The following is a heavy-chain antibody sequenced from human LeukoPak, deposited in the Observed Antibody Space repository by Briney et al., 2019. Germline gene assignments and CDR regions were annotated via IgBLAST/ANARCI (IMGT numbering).Heavy chain of an antibody. D-gene: IGHD2-2*01. V-gene: IGHV1-69*02. CDR1: GCTFSSYT. CDR2: IIPILGIA. CDR3: ARIVPAATPDSKNRDC. J-gene: IGHJ4*02. Sequence: SVKVSCKASGCTFSSYTISWVRQAPGQGLEWMGRIIPILGIANYAQKFQGRVTITADKSTSTAYMELSSLRSEDTAVYYCARIVPAATPDSKNRDCWGQGTLVTVSS.